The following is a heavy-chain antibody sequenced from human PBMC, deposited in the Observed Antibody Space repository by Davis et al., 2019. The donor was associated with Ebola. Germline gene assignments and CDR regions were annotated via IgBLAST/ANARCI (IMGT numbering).Heavy chain of an antibody. CDR1: GYTFSSYG. V-gene: IGHV1-18*01. CDR2: ISVYNGNT. CDR3: ARGTSPLDAFDY. Sequence: ASVKVSCKTAGYTFSSYGINWVRQAPGQGLEWMAWISVYNGNTNYAQNVQGRVTVTTDISTSTAYMEVRSLTSDDTAVYYCARGTSPLDAFDYWGQGTMVTVSS. D-gene: IGHD1-1*01. J-gene: IGHJ3*01.